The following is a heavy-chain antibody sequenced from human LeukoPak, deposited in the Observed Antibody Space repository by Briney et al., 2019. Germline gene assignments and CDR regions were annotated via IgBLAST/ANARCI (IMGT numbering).Heavy chain of an antibody. V-gene: IGHV1-18*01. Sequence: GASVKVSCKASGYTFTSYGISWVRQAPGQGLEWMGWISAYNDNTNYAQKLQGRVTMTTDTSTSTAYMELRSLRSDDTAVYYCARDRIVVVSDNWFDPWGQGTLVTVSS. CDR3: ARDRIVVVSDNWFDP. D-gene: IGHD3-22*01. CDR2: ISAYNDNT. J-gene: IGHJ5*02. CDR1: GYTFTSYG.